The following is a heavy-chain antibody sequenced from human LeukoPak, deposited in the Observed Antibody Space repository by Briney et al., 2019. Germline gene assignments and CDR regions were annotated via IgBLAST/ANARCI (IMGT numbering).Heavy chain of an antibody. V-gene: IGHV4-59*08. CDR1: GVPIRTYY. D-gene: IGHD3-16*01. J-gene: IGHJ4*02. CDR3: ANYDGAPRS. Sequence: PSETLSHTCSVSGVPIRTYYWTWFRQPPGKGLEWIGYIYHTGSTNYNPSLKSRVTLSIDTSRSQFSLRLTSVTAADTAVYYCANYDGAPRSWGQGTLVTVSS. CDR2: IYHTGST.